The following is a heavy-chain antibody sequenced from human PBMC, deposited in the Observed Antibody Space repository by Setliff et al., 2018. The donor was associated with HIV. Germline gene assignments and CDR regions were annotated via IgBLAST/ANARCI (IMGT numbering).Heavy chain of an antibody. D-gene: IGHD3-22*01. Sequence: SVKVSCKSSGGTFSRHTISWVRQAPGQGLEWMGGIIPIFGTTNYAQNFQGRVSITADASTSTAYMELSSLTSEDTAVYYCARDSLEVDYDFRQGYYYYYMDVWGKGTTVTVSS. V-gene: IGHV1-69*13. CDR3: ARDSLEVDYDFRQGYYYYYMDV. CDR2: IIPIFGTT. J-gene: IGHJ6*03. CDR1: GGTFSRHT.